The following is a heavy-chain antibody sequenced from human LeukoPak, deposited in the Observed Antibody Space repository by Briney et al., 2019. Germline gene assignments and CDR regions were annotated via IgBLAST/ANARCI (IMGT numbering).Heavy chain of an antibody. V-gene: IGHV3-15*01. D-gene: IGHD2-15*01. CDR3: TRDIVATSSPDYVVVVAAHFDY. Sequence: GGSLRPSCVASGFTFNNAWMSWVRQAPGKGLEWVGHIKSKTDGGTTEYAAPVKGRFTISRDDSKSIAYLQMNSLKTEDTAVYYCTRDIVATSSPDYVVVVAAHFDYWGQGTLVTVSS. CDR1: GFTFNNAW. CDR2: IKSKTDGGTT. J-gene: IGHJ4*02.